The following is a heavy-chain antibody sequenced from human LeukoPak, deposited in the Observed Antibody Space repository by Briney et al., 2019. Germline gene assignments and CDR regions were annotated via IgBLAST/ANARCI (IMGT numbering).Heavy chain of an antibody. Sequence: GGSLRLSCTASGFTFSSYAMHWVRQAPGKGLEWVAVIWYDGSVEYYIDSVRGRFTISRDNARNSLYLQMNSLRAEDTAVYYCARVGAQYCSGGSCYIDYWGQGTLVTVSS. CDR3: ARVGAQYCSGGSCYIDY. J-gene: IGHJ4*02. CDR1: GFTFSSYA. CDR2: IWYDGSVE. D-gene: IGHD2-15*01. V-gene: IGHV3-33*01.